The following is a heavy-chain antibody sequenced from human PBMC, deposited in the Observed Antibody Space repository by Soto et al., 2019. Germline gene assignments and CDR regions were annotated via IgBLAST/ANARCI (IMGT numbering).Heavy chain of an antibody. CDR2: IYDSEST. D-gene: IGHD6-6*01. CDR3: ARGIAARPARLGMDV. Sequence: TLSLTCIVSVNSISSADYYWTWIRQPPGKGLEWIGYIYDSESTNDNPSLKSRVTISVDPSKNHFSPKLRSVTAADTAVYYCARGIAARPARLGMDVWGQGTTVTVSS. V-gene: IGHV4-30-4*01. CDR1: VNSISSADYY. J-gene: IGHJ6*02.